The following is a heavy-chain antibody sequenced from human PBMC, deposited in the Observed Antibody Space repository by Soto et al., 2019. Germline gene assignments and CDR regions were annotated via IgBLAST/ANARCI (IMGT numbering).Heavy chain of an antibody. V-gene: IGHV1-69*06. D-gene: IGHD2-15*01. CDR1: GGTFGSYA. CDR3: AKIRWTISLQEEDAI. J-gene: IGHJ4*02. CDR2: VIPIFGTP. Sequence: QVQLVQSGAEVKKPGSSVKVSCKSSGGTFGSYAISWVRHAPGQGLEWMGGVIPIFGTPHYAQKFHGRVTITAAIPTSTAYLELSSLKSADTAVYYCAKIRWTISLQEEDAIWGQGTLVTVSS.